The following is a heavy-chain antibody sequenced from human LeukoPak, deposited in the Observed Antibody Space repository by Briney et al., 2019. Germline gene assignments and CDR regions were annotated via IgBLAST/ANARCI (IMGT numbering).Heavy chain of an antibody. Sequence: ASVKASCKASGYTFTGYYMHWVRQAPGQGLEWMGWINPNSGDTNYAQKFQGRVTMTRDTSISTAYMELTRLRSDDTAVYYCARDYSNYEVDYWGQGTLVTVSS. CDR3: ARDYSNYEVDY. D-gene: IGHD4-4*01. J-gene: IGHJ4*02. CDR1: GYTFTGYY. V-gene: IGHV1-2*02. CDR2: INPNSGDT.